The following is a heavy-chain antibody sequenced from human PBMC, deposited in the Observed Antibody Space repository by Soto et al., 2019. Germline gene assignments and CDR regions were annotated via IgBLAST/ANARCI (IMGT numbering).Heavy chain of an antibody. D-gene: IGHD3-22*01. V-gene: IGHV2-5*02. Sequence: GSGPTLVNPAQTLTLTCTFSGFSLSTYGVSVGWIRQPPGKALEWLALIYWDNDKYYSPSLKSRLTITKDTSENQVVLTMTNMDPVDTATYYCAHRLASPDYYHCRGSSFDDWGQGTLVTVSS. CDR2: IYWDNDK. CDR3: AHRLASPDYYHCRGSSFDD. J-gene: IGHJ4*02. CDR1: GFSLSTYGVS.